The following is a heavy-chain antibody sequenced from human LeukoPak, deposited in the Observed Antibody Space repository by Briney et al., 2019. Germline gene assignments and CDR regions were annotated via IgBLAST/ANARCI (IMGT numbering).Heavy chain of an antibody. Sequence: SETLSLTCAVYGGSFSGYYWSWIRQPPGKGLEWIGEINHSGSTNYNPSLKSRVTISVDTSKNQFSLKLSSVTAADTAVCYCASGGRRSSSWYRAGYWGQGTLVTVSS. V-gene: IGHV4-34*01. D-gene: IGHD6-13*01. CDR3: ASGGRRSSSWYRAGY. J-gene: IGHJ4*02. CDR2: INHSGST. CDR1: GGSFSGYY.